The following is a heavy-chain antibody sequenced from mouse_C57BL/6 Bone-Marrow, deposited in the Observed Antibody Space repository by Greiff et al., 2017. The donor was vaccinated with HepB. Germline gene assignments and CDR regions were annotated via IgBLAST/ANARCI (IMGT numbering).Heavy chain of an antibody. V-gene: IGHV2-4*01. J-gene: IGHJ4*01. CDR2: IWSGGST. Sequence: VQLVESGPGLVQPSQSLSITCTVSGFSLTSYGVHWVRQPPGKGLEWLGVIWSGGSTDYNAAFISRLSISKDNSKSQVFFKMNSLQADDTAIYYCAKKTVVGKYYAMDYWGQGTSVTVSS. D-gene: IGHD1-1*01. CDR1: GFSLTSYG. CDR3: AKKTVVGKYYAMDY.